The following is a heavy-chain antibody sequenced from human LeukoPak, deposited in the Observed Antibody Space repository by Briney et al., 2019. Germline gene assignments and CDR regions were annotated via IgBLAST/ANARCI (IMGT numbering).Heavy chain of an antibody. D-gene: IGHD2-2*01. CDR2: MNPNSGNT. V-gene: IGHV1-8*01. J-gene: IGHJ6*02. CDR1: GYTFTSYD. CDR3: ARDHGLGDFCSSTSCYYEYGMDV. Sequence: ASVKVPCKASGYTFTSYDINWVRRATGQGLEWMGWMNPNSGNTGYAQKFQGRVTMTRNTSISTAYMELSSLRSEDTAVYYCARDHGLGDFCSSTSCYYEYGMDVWGQGTTVTVSS.